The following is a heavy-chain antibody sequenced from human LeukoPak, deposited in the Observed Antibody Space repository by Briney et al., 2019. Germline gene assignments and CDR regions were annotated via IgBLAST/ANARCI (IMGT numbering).Heavy chain of an antibody. CDR3: TTDEDWNYARKDV. Sequence: PGGSLRLSCAASGFTFSSYSMNWVRQVPGKGLEWVGQIVSQIDGGTTDYAAPVKGRFTISRDDSESMLYLQMNSLKIEDTAVYYCTTDEDWNYARKDVWGQGATVIVSS. D-gene: IGHD1-7*01. V-gene: IGHV3-15*04. CDR1: GFTFSSYS. CDR2: IVSQIDGGTT. J-gene: IGHJ6*02.